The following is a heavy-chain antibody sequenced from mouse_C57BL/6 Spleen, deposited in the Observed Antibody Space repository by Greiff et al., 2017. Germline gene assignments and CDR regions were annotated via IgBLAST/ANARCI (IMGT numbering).Heavy chain of an antibody. V-gene: IGHV1-55*01. D-gene: IGHD2-2*01. CDR1: GYTFTSYW. CDR3: ARRGLYDGYDGEGYYYAMDY. Sequence: LQLQQPGAELVKPGASVKMSCKASGYTFTSYWITWVKQRPGQGLEWIGDIYPGSGSTNYNEKFKSKATLTVDTSSSTAYMQLSSLTSEDSAGYYCARRGLYDGYDGEGYYYAMDYWGQGTSVTVSS. CDR2: IYPGSGST. J-gene: IGHJ4*01.